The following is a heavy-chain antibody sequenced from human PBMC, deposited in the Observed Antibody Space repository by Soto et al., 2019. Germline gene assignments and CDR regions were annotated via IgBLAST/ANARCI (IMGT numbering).Heavy chain of an antibody. D-gene: IGHD1-26*01. V-gene: IGHV1-46*01. CDR1: GYTFTSYY. CDR3: ARDFHPYYSGSPLMIAFDI. J-gene: IGHJ3*02. CDR2: INPSGGST. Sequence: GASVKVSCKASGYTFTSYYMHWVRQAPGQGLEWMGIINPSGGSTSYAQKFQGRVTMTRDTSTSTVYMELSSLRSEDTAVYYCARDFHPYYSGSPLMIAFDIWGQGTMVTVSS.